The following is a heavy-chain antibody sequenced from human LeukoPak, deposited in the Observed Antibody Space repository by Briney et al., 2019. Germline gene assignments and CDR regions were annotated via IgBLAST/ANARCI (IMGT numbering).Heavy chain of an antibody. CDR1: GFTFTNYS. D-gene: IGHD2-8*02. Sequence: GASVKVSCKSSGFTFTNYSLHWVRQAPGQGLEWVGRIAPSVDTTNYAQKFRDRVTMTRDTSTSTVYMELRSLRSEGTAVYSCVREESGGYFDYWGQGTLVSVSS. V-gene: IGHV1-46*01. CDR2: IAPSVDTT. CDR3: VREESGGYFDY. J-gene: IGHJ4*02.